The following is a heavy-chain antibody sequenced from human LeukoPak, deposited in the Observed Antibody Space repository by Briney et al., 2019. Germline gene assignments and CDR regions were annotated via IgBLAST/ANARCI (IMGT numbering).Heavy chain of an antibody. CDR3: ARAAYDSSGYYIDY. CDR1: GGSISSYY. Sequence: PSETLSLTCTVSGGSISSYYRSWIRQPPGKGLEWIGYIYYSGSTNYNPSLKSRVTISVDTSKNQFSLKLSSVTAADTAVYYCARAAYDSSGYYIDYWGQGTLVTVSS. J-gene: IGHJ4*02. V-gene: IGHV4-59*01. CDR2: IYYSGST. D-gene: IGHD3-22*01.